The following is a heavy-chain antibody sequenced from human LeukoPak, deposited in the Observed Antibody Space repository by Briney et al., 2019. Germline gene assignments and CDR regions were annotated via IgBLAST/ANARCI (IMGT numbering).Heavy chain of an antibody. CDR2: ISSSGITI. Sequence: GGSLRLSCAAYAFTFSSYEMNWVRQAPGKGLEWVSYISSSGITIYYADSVKGRFTISRDNAKNSLYLQMNSLRAEDTAVYYCATGDDYRTFDYWGQGTLVTVSS. D-gene: IGHD5-24*01. J-gene: IGHJ4*02. V-gene: IGHV3-48*03. CDR3: ATGDDYRTFDY. CDR1: AFTFSSYE.